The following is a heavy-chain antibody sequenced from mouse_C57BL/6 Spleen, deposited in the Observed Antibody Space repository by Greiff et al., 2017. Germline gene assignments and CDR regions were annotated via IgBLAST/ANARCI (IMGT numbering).Heavy chain of an antibody. V-gene: IGHV1-55*01. CDR1: GYTFTSYW. D-gene: IGHD2-5*01. Sequence: QVQLQQPGAELVKPGASVKMSCKASGYTFTSYWITWVKQRPGQGLEWIGDIYPGSGSTNYNEKFKSKATLTVDTSSSTAYMQLSSLTSEDSAVYYWAREENYSNYFDYWGQGTTLTVSS. CDR2: IYPGSGST. J-gene: IGHJ2*01. CDR3: AREENYSNYFDY.